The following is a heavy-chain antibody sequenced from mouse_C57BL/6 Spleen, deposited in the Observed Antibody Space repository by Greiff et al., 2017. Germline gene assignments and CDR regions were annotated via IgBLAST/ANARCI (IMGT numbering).Heavy chain of an antibody. CDR3: EREYLSEHDAMAY. CDR1: GYTFTSYW. D-gene: IGHD5-2*01. CDR2: IYPSDSDT. V-gene: IGHV1-74*01. J-gene: IGHJ4*01. Sequence: QVQLQQPGAELVKPGASVKLSCKASGYTFTSYWMDWVKQRPGQGLEWIGRIYPSDSDTNYNQKFKGKDTLTVDKSSSTAYMQLSSLTSEDSAVYYGEREYLSEHDAMAYWGQGTSVTVSA.